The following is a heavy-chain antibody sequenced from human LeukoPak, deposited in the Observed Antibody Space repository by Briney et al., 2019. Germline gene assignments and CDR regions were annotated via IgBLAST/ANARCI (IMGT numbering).Heavy chain of an antibody. J-gene: IGHJ6*03. Sequence: SVKVSCKASGYTFTGYFMHWVRQAPGQGLEWMGGIIPIFGTANYAQKFQGRVTITADESTSTAYMELSSLRSEDTAVYYCARVSRGGPYPLYYYYYMDVWGKGTTVTISS. CDR3: ARVSRGGPYPLYYYYYMDV. CDR1: GYTFTGYF. CDR2: IIPIFGTA. D-gene: IGHD6-25*01. V-gene: IGHV1-69*13.